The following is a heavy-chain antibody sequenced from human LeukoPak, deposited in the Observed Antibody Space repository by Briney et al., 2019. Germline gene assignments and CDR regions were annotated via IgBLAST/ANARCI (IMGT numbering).Heavy chain of an antibody. Sequence: GGSLRLSCAASGFTFSSYAMSWVRQAPGKGLEWVAFIRYDGSNKYYADSVKGRFTISRDNSKNTLYLQMNSLRAEDTAVYYCAKDIVVDGSGSFDYWGQGTLVTVSS. CDR1: GFTFSSYA. CDR2: IRYDGSNK. V-gene: IGHV3-30*02. D-gene: IGHD2-15*01. J-gene: IGHJ4*02. CDR3: AKDIVVDGSGSFDY.